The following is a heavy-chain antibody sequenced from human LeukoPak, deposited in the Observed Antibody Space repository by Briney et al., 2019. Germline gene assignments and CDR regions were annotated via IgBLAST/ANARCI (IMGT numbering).Heavy chain of an antibody. J-gene: IGHJ6*03. CDR3: TRDRRSADYYYYYYMDV. CDR2: IRSKAYGGTT. V-gene: IGHV3-49*03. Sequence: GGSLRLSCTASGFTFGDYAMSWFRQAPGKGREWVGFIRSKAYGGTTEYAASVKGRFTISRDDSKSIAYLQMNSLKTEDTAVYYCTRDRRSADYYYYYYMDVGGKGTTVTVSS. CDR1: GFTFGDYA. D-gene: IGHD2-15*01.